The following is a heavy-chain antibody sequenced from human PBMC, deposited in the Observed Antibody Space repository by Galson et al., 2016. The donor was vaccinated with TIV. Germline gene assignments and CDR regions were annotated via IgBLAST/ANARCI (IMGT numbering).Heavy chain of an antibody. V-gene: IGHV1-2*02. J-gene: IGHJ4*02. Sequence: SVKVSCKASGYGFTAFYIHWVRQAPEQGLEWMGWINPTSGDTKYAQKFQDRVTMTSDTSISTAYMELSRLTYDDTAVYYCARDRHFGSGNSEYWGQGALVTVSS. CDR1: GYGFTAFY. CDR2: INPTSGDT. CDR3: ARDRHFGSGNSEY. D-gene: IGHD3-10*01.